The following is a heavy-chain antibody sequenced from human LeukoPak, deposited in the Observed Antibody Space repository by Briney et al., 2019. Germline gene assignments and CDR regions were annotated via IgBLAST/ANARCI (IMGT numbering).Heavy chain of an antibody. V-gene: IGHV1-8*01. Sequence: GASVKVSCTASGYTFTSYDINWVRQATGQGLEWMGWMNPNSGNTGYAQKFQGRVTMTRNTSISTAYMELSSLRSEDTAVYYCARANDFWSPTDYWGQGTLVTVSS. J-gene: IGHJ4*02. CDR3: ARANDFWSPTDY. CDR2: MNPNSGNT. CDR1: GYTFTSYD. D-gene: IGHD3-3*01.